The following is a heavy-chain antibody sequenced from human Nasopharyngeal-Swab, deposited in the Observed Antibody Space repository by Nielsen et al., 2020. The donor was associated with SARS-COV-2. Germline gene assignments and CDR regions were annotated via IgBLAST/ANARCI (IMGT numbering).Heavy chain of an antibody. V-gene: IGHV4-34*01. D-gene: IGHD1-1*01. Sequence: SETMSLNCAVDGGSFSGCYWSWIRQPPGKGLEWIGEINHSGSTNYNQSLKIRVTISVDTSKKQFSLKLNSVTAADTALYYCARRVRPGSYWFDPWGQGTLVTVSS. CDR2: INHSGST. CDR1: GGSFSGCY. J-gene: IGHJ5*02. CDR3: ARRVRPGSYWFDP.